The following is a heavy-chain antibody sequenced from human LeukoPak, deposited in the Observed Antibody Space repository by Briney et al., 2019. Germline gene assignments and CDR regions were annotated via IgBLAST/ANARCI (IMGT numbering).Heavy chain of an antibody. CDR2: IYYSGST. J-gene: IGHJ5*02. D-gene: IGHD6-13*01. V-gene: IGHV4-59*01. Sequence: SETLSLTCTVSGGSISSYYWSWIRQPPGKGLGWIGYIYYSGSTNYNPSLKSRVTISVDTSKNQFSLKLSSVTAADTAVYYCARVSSSSWPYNWFDPWGQGTLVTVSS. CDR3: ARVSSSSWPYNWFDP. CDR1: GGSISSYY.